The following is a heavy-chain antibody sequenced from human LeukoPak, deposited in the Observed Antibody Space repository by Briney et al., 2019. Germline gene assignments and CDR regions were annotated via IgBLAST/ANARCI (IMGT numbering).Heavy chain of an antibody. CDR3: ARDRGIAAAGTLDY. CDR1: GYTFTSYY. V-gene: IGHV1-46*01. J-gene: IGHJ4*02. CDR2: INPSGGST. D-gene: IGHD6-13*01. Sequence: ASVKVSCKASGYTFTSYYMHWVRQAPGQGLEWMGIINPSGGSTSYAQKFQGRVTMTRDMSTSTVYMELRSLRSDDAAVYYCARDRGIAAAGTLDYWGQGTLVTVSS.